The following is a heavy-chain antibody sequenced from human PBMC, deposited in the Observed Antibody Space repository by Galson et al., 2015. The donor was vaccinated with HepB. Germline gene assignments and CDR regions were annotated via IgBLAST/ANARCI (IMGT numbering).Heavy chain of an antibody. CDR1: GFTFSSYA. J-gene: IGHJ6*02. CDR2: ISGSGGST. CDR3: AKGRDDVYSYYGMGV. Sequence: SLRLSCAASGFTFSSYAMSWVRQAPGKGLEWVSAISGSGGSTYYADSVKGRFTISRDNSKNTLYLQMNSLRAEDTAVYYCAKGRDDVYSYYGMGVWGQGTTFTVAS. D-gene: IGHD1-1*01. V-gene: IGHV3-23*01.